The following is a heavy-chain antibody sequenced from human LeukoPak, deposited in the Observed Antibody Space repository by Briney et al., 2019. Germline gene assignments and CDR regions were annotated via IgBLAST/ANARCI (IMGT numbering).Heavy chain of an antibody. CDR1: GGSFSGYY. CDR3: AREGRIAAAGTGTDWFDP. V-gene: IGHV4-34*01. J-gene: IGHJ5*02. D-gene: IGHD6-13*01. CDR2: INHSGST. Sequence: SETLSLTCAVYGGSFSGYYWSWIRQPPGKGLEWIGEINHSGSTNYNPSLKSRVTISVDTSKNQFSLKLSSVTAADTAVYYCAREGRIAAAGTGTDWFDPWGQGTLVTVSS.